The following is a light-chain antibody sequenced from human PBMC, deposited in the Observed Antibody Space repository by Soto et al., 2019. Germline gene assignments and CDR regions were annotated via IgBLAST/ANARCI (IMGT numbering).Light chain of an antibody. V-gene: IGKV3-11*01. CDR1: QSVTTY. J-gene: IGKJ4*01. Sequence: EIVLTQSPGTLSLSPGQRATLSCRASQSVTTYLAWYQQKPGQAPKLLIYDASTRATGIPARFSGSGSGTHFTRSISTLEPGDFAVYYCQERENWPLTVGGGTELEI. CDR3: QERENWPLT. CDR2: DAS.